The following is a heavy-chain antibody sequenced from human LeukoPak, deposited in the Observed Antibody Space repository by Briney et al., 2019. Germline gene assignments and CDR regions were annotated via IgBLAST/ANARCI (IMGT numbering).Heavy chain of an antibody. D-gene: IGHD1-14*01. V-gene: IGHV3-30*01. J-gene: IGHJ4*02. Sequence: GRSLRLSCAASGFTFSSYAMHWVRQAPGKGLEWVAVISYDGSNKYYADSVKGRFTISRDNSKNTLYLQMNSLRAEDTAVYYCARDPENFVAGGTFDYWGQGTLVTVSS. CDR3: ARDPENFVAGGTFDY. CDR2: ISYDGSNK. CDR1: GFTFSSYA.